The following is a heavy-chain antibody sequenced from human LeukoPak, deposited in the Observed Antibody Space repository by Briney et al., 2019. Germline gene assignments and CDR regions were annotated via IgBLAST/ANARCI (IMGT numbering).Heavy chain of an antibody. J-gene: IGHJ2*01. CDR2: ISHSGST. V-gene: IGHV4-30-2*01. CDR1: GGSISSGSYS. Sequence: SETLSLTCAVSGGSISSGSYSWSWIRQPPGTGLEWIGYISHSGSTYYNPSLKSRVTISVDKSKNQFSLELTSVTAADTAVYYCARYSTTWPYWYFDLWGRGTLVTVSS. CDR3: ARYSTTWPYWYFDL. D-gene: IGHD6-13*01.